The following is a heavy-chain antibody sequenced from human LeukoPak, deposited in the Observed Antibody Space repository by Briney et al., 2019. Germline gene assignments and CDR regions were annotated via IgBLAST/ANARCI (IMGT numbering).Heavy chain of an antibody. CDR2: ISYDGSNK. J-gene: IGHJ4*02. V-gene: IGHV3-30-3*01. CDR3: ARRTIGVDY. D-gene: IGHD2-2*01. Sequence: SCKASGYTFTSYAMHWVRQAPGKGLEWVAVISYDGSNKYYADSVKGRFTISRDNSKNTLYLQMNSLRAEDTAVYYCARRTIGVDYWGQGTLVTVSS. CDR1: GYTFTSYA.